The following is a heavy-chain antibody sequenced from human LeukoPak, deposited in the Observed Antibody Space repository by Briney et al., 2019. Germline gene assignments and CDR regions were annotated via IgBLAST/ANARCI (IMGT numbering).Heavy chain of an antibody. Sequence: SETLSLTCAVYGGSFSGYYWSWIRQPPGKGLEWIGEINHSGSTNYNPSLKSRVTISVDTSKNQFSLKLSSVTAADTAVYYCARGTGYSSGCFVCWGQGTLVTVSS. CDR3: ARGTGYSSGCFVC. D-gene: IGHD6-19*01. CDR2: INHSGST. CDR1: GGSFSGYY. J-gene: IGHJ4*02. V-gene: IGHV4-34*01.